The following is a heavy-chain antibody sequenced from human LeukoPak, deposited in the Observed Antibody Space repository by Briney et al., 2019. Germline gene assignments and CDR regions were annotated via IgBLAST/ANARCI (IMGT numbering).Heavy chain of an antibody. Sequence: SETLSLTCTVSGDSISSGDYYWSWIRQPAGKGLEWIGRISSSGSTHYNPSLKSRVTISVDTSKNQVSLKLRSVTAADTAVYYCARSRHIVVVTAISWFDPWGQGTLVTVSS. D-gene: IGHD2-21*02. CDR1: GDSISSGDYY. J-gene: IGHJ5*02. CDR3: ARSRHIVVVTAISWFDP. CDR2: ISSSGST. V-gene: IGHV4-61*02.